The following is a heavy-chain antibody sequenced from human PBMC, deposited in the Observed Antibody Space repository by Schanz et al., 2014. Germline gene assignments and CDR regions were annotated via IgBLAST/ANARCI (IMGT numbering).Heavy chain of an antibody. Sequence: EVKLLESGGGLVQPGGSLRLSCAASGFTFATYAMSWVRQAPGKGLEWVAAINGSGNATYYADSVKGRFTISRDNSKNTLYLQMNSLRSEDTAVYYCAKDVDFWSGYYLDYWGQGTLVTVSS. V-gene: IGHV3-23*01. J-gene: IGHJ4*02. D-gene: IGHD3-3*01. CDR1: GFTFATYA. CDR2: INGSGNAT. CDR3: AKDVDFWSGYYLDY.